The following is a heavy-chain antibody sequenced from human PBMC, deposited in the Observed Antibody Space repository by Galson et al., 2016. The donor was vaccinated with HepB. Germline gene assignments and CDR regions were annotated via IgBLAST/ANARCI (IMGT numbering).Heavy chain of an antibody. CDR3: ARGTTYYDILTGYQRPFAF. CDR2: ISSSGNTI. CDR1: GFNLSDYY. Sequence: SLRLSCAASGFNLSDYYMSWIRQAPGKGPEWVSYISSSGNTIYYADSVKGRCTVSRDNAKNSMYLQMNSLRAEDTAVYYCARGTTYYDILTGYQRPFAFWGQGTLVTVSS. V-gene: IGHV3-11*04. D-gene: IGHD3-9*01. J-gene: IGHJ4*02.